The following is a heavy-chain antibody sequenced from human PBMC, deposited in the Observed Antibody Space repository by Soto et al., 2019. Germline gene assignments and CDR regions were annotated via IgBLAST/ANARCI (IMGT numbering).Heavy chain of an antibody. CDR1: GFTFSSYS. Sequence: GGSLRLSCAASGFTFSSYSMNWVRQAPGKGLEWVSSISSSSSYIYYADSVKGRFTISRDNAKNSLYLQMNSLKTEDTAIYYCASLIYDSSNFYDNDYWGQGTLVTVSS. J-gene: IGHJ4*02. CDR2: ISSSSSYI. V-gene: IGHV3-21*04. D-gene: IGHD3-22*01. CDR3: ASLIYDSSNFYDNDY.